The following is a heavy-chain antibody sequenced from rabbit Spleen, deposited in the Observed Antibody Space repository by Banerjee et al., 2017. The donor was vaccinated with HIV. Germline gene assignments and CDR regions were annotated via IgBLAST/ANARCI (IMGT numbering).Heavy chain of an antibody. CDR2: IHTGSSAFT. CDR3: AREVGSSSSGYYEDL. D-gene: IGHD1-1*01. J-gene: IGHJ4*01. Sequence: QEQLVESGGDLVKPGASLTLTCIASGVSFSGSSYMCWVRQAPGKGLEWIACIHTGSSAFTYFASWAKGRFTISKASSTTVTLQMTSLTAADTATYFCAREVGSSSSGYYEDLWGPGTLVTVS. CDR1: GVSFSGSSY. V-gene: IGHV1S45*01.